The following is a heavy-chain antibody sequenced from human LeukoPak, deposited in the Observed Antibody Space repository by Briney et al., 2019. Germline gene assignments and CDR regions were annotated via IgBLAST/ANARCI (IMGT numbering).Heavy chain of an antibody. D-gene: IGHD3-16*02. CDR1: GGSINSYY. J-gene: IGHJ4*02. V-gene: IGHV4-59*01. Sequence: SETLSLTCTVSGGSINSYYWSWIRQPPGKGLEWIGYVYYSGSTNYNPSLKSRVTISVDTSKNQFSLKLSSVTAADTAVYYCARGAITFGGVIVAPTFDYWGQGTLVTVSS. CDR3: ARGAITFGGVIVAPTFDY. CDR2: VYYSGST.